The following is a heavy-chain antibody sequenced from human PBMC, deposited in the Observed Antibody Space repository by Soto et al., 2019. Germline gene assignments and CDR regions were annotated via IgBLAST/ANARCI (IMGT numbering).Heavy chain of an antibody. CDR2: IYYTGST. CDR3: ARVDSSGSYFDY. Sequence: SETLSLTCTVSGGSISSYYWSWIRQPPGKGLEWIGYIYYTGSTNYNPSLKSRVTLSADTSKNQFSLKLISVTAADTAMYYCARVDSSGSYFDYWGQGTLVTVSS. V-gene: IGHV4-59*01. CDR1: GGSISSYY. J-gene: IGHJ4*02. D-gene: IGHD3-22*01.